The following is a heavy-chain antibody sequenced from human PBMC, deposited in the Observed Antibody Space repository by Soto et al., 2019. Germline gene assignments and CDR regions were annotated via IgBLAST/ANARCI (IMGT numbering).Heavy chain of an antibody. CDR3: VRAPYSGGWVNYYYGMDV. D-gene: IGHD6-25*01. Sequence: SQTLSLTCAISGDSVTSNSAAWNWIRQSPSRGLEWLGRTYYRSKWYNDYALSVKSRLTINPDTSKNQFSLQLNSVTPDDTAVYYCVRAPYSGGWVNYYYGMDVWGQGTTVTVSS. J-gene: IGHJ6*02. V-gene: IGHV6-1*01. CDR2: TYYRSKWYN. CDR1: GDSVTSNSAA.